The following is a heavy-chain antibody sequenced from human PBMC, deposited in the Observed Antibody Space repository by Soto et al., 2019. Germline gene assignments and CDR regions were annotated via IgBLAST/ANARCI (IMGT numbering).Heavy chain of an antibody. Sequence: PGGSLRLSCTASGFTFGDYAMSWFRQAPGKGLEWVGFIRSKAYGGTTEYAASVKGRFTISRDDSKSIAYLQMNSLKTEDTAVYYCTRDRYSGYDYPDSFDYWGQGTLVTVSS. V-gene: IGHV3-49*03. J-gene: IGHJ4*02. CDR2: IRSKAYGGTT. CDR1: GFTFGDYA. D-gene: IGHD5-12*01. CDR3: TRDRYSGYDYPDSFDY.